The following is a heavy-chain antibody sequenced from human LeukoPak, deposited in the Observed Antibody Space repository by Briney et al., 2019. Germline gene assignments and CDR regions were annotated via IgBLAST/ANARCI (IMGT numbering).Heavy chain of an antibody. CDR3: ARDGSSWYVEGAFFDY. CDR1: GFTFSSYA. V-gene: IGHV3-30-3*01. CDR2: ISYDGSNK. Sequence: PGRSLRLSCAASGFTFSSYAMHWVRQAPGKGLEWVAVISYDGSNKYYADSVKGRFTISRDNSKNTLYLQMNSLRAEDTAVYYCARDGSSWYVEGAFFDYWGQGTLVTVSS. D-gene: IGHD6-13*01. J-gene: IGHJ4*02.